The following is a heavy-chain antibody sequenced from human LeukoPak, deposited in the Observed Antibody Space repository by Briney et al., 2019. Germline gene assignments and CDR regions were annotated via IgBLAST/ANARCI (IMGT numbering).Heavy chain of an antibody. CDR3: ARGVIAATISYFDY. CDR1: GFTCSSYW. D-gene: IGHD5-12*01. V-gene: IGHV3-74*01. J-gene: IGHJ4*02. CDR2: INSDGNSI. Sequence: GGSLRLSCAASGFTCSSYWMHWVRQAPGKGLVWVSRINSDGNSIDYADSVKGRFTISRDNAKTTLYLQMNSLRADDTAVYYCARGVIAATISYFDYWGQGALVTVSS.